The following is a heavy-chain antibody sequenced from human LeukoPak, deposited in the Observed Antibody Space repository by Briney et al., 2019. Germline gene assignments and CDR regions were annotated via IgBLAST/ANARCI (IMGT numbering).Heavy chain of an antibody. Sequence: GGSLRLSCAASGFTVSSNYMSWVRQAPGEGLEWVSVIYSGGSTYYADSVKGRFTISRDKSKNTLYLQMNSLRAEDTAVYYCARAPFPYYYDSSGYLDYWGQGTLVTVSS. D-gene: IGHD3-22*01. V-gene: IGHV3-53*01. CDR1: GFTVSSNY. CDR2: IYSGGST. J-gene: IGHJ4*02. CDR3: ARAPFPYYYDSSGYLDY.